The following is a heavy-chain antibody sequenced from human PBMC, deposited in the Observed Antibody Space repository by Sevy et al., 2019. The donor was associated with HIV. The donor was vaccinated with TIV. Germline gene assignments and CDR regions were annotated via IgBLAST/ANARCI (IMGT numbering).Heavy chain of an antibody. Sequence: GGCLRLSCAASGFPFSSYEMNWVRQAPGRGLEWISYISNTGNTISYSDSVRGRFTVSRDNAKNSLFLHMNSLRAEDTATYYCARDLPPSATTMAHFDYWGRGTLVTVSS. CDR2: ISNTGNTI. CDR3: ARDLPPSATTMAHFDY. D-gene: IGHD1-1*01. CDR1: GFPFSSYE. J-gene: IGHJ4*02. V-gene: IGHV3-48*03.